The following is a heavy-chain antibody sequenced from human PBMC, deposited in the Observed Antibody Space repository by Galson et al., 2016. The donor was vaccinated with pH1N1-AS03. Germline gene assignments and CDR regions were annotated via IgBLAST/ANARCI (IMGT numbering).Heavy chain of an antibody. CDR2: IAAAGPT. CDR1: GFAVSRND. CDR3: AVWGYKSCTHGLDV. D-gene: IGHD5-12*01. V-gene: IGHV3-13*01. Sequence: SLRLSCAASGFAVSRNDMHWVRQATGKGLEWVSIIAAAGPTHYADSVKGRFTISREIPQNSLYLQMDSLRADDTAVYYCAVWGYKSCTHGLDVWGKGTTVTVSS. J-gene: IGHJ6*04.